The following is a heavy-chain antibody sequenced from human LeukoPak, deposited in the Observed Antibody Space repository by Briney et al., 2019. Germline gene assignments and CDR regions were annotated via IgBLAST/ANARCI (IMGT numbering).Heavy chain of an antibody. J-gene: IGHJ3*02. D-gene: IGHD3-22*01. CDR3: ATSSPLYDSSVDDAFDI. V-gene: IGHV4-59*01. CDR1: GGSISSYY. Sequence: SETLSLSSTVSGGSISSYYWSWIRQPPGKGLEWIGYIYYSGSTNYNPSLKSRVTISADTSKNQFSLKLSSVTAADTAVYYCATSSPLYDSSVDDAFDIWGQGTMVIVSS. CDR2: IYYSGST.